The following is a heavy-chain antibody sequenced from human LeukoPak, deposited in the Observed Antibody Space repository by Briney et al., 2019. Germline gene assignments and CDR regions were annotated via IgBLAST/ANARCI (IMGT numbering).Heavy chain of an antibody. CDR1: GFTFSNYA. D-gene: IGHD3-22*01. J-gene: IGHJ4*02. CDR3: ARGGYYDSSGSFAY. V-gene: IGHV3-64*01. CDR2: ISSNGGST. Sequence: GGSLRLSCAASGFTFSNYAMYWVRQAPGKGLEYVSAISSNGGSTDYANSVKGRFTISRDSSKNRLFLQMGSLRAEDMAVYYCARGGYYDSSGSFAYWGQGTLVTVSS.